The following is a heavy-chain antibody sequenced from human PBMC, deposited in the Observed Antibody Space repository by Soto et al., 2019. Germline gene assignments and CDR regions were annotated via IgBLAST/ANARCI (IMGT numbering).Heavy chain of an antibody. CDR2: INSDGSST. Sequence: EVLLVESGGGLVQPGGSLSLSCAVSGFNFNKYWMHWVRQAPGKGLVWVSRINSDGSSTNYADSVKGRFTISRDNRKNTLYLQMNSLRAEDTAVYFCASGLIEYSSSWYDYWGQGTLVTVSS. D-gene: IGHD6-13*01. J-gene: IGHJ4*02. CDR3: ASGLIEYSSSWYDY. V-gene: IGHV3-74*01. CDR1: GFNFNKYW.